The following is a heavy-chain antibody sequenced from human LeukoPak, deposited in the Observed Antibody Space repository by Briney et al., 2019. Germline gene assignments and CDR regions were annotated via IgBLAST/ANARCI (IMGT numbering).Heavy chain of an antibody. J-gene: IGHJ3*02. Sequence: GGSLRLSCAASGFTFSSFEMNWVRQTPGKGLEWLSYINGGGSTIYYADSVKGRFTISRDNAKNSLHLQMNSLRADDTAVYYCVRYCSTWYVAFDIWGRGTMVTVS. CDR3: VRYCSTWYVAFDI. D-gene: IGHD6-13*01. CDR2: INGGGSTI. CDR1: GFTFSSFE. V-gene: IGHV3-48*03.